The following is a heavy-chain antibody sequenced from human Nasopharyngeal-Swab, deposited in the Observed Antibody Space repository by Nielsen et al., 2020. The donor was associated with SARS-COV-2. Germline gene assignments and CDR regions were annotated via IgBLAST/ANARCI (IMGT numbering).Heavy chain of an antibody. CDR2: ISSNGGST. J-gene: IGHJ6*02. V-gene: IGHV3-64*01. CDR3: ARGEIVVVPAANVEYYYGMDV. D-gene: IGHD2-2*01. CDR1: GFTFSSYA. Sequence: SCAASGFTFSSYAMHWVRQAPGKGLEYVSAISSNGGSTYYANSVKGRFTISRDNSKNTLYLQMGSLRAEDMAVYYCARGEIVVVPAANVEYYYGMDVWGQGTTVTVSS.